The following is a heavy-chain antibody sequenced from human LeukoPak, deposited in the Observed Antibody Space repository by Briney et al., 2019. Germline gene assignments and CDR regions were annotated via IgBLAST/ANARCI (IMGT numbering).Heavy chain of an antibody. CDR3: AKAASGFGYYYGMDV. D-gene: IGHD3-3*01. CDR1: GFTFSIYG. CDR2: ISYDGSNK. V-gene: IGHV3-30*18. Sequence: GGSLRLSCAASGFTFSIYGMQWVRQAAGRGLEWVGVISYDGSNKYYADSVKGRFTISRDNSKNTLYLQMNSLRAEDTAVYYCAKAASGFGYYYGMDVWGKGTTVTVSS. J-gene: IGHJ6*04.